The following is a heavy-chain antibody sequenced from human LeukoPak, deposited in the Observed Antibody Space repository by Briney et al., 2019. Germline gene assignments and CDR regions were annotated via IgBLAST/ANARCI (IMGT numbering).Heavy chain of an antibody. CDR3: AREELMAAFLYY. J-gene: IGHJ4*02. V-gene: IGHV4-4*07. CDR2: IYTSGST. Sequence: PSETLCLTCAASGWTISSYNRTWVRQPPGKGLEWIARIYTSGSTGYNPSLKSQVTMSVDTSNNQFDLNLSSVTSADTAVYYCAREELMAAFLYYWGQGTRVSVST. D-gene: IGHD1-26*01. CDR1: GWTISSYN.